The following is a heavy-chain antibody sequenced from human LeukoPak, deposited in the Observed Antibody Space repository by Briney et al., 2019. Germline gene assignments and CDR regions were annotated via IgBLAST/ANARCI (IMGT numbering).Heavy chain of an antibody. V-gene: IGHV3-33*01. J-gene: IGHJ6*02. D-gene: IGHD3-10*01. Sequence: GRSLRLSCAASGFTFSSYGMHWVRRAPGKGPEWVAVIWYDGSNKYYADSVKGRFTISRDNSKNTLYLQMNSLRAEDTAVYYCARGPYGSGRGVDYYYYGMDVWGQGTTVTVSS. CDR2: IWYDGSNK. CDR1: GFTFSSYG. CDR3: ARGPYGSGRGVDYYYYGMDV.